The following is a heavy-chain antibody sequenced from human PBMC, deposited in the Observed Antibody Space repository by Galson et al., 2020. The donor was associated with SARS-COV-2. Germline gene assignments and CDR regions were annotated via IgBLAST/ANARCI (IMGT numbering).Heavy chain of an antibody. CDR1: GFTFSSYG. Sequence: QAGGSLRLSCAASGFTFSSYGMHWVRQAPGKGLEWVAVIWYDGSNKYYADSVKGRFTISRDNSKNTLYLQMNSLRAEDTAVYYCAKGGDYGTTYYDGMDVWGQGTTVTVSS. D-gene: IGHD4-17*01. V-gene: IGHV3-33*06. CDR2: IWYDGSNK. CDR3: AKGGDYGTTYYDGMDV. J-gene: IGHJ6*02.